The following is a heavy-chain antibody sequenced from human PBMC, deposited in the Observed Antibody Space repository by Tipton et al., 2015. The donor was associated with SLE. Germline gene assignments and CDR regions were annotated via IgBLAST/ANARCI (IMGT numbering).Heavy chain of an antibody. CDR1: GDSISGHY. CDR3: GCMLPRGAFDI. J-gene: IGHJ3*02. V-gene: IGHV4-4*07. D-gene: IGHD2-8*01. CDR2: IYPSGSI. Sequence: TLSLTCTVSGDSISGHYWSWIRQPAGKGLEWIGRIYPSGSINYNPSLKSRVSMSVDTSKNQFSLKMSSVTAADTAVYYCGCMLPRGAFDIWGQGTMVTVSS.